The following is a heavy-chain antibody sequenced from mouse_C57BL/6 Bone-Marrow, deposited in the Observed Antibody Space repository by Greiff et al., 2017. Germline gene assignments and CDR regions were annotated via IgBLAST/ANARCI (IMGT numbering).Heavy chain of an antibody. V-gene: IGHV1-4*01. CDR1: GYTFTSYT. CDR3: ASYGSSYGDFDY. D-gene: IGHD1-1*01. Sequence: QVQLQQSGAELARPGASVKMSCKASGYTFTSYTMHWVKQRPGQGLEWIGYINPSSAYTKYNQKFKDKATLTADKSSSTAYMQLSSLTSEDSAVYYCASYGSSYGDFDYWGQGTTLTVSS. CDR2: INPSSAYT. J-gene: IGHJ2*01.